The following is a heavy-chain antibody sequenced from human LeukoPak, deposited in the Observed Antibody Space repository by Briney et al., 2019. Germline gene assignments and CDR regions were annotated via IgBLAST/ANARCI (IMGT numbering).Heavy chain of an antibody. V-gene: IGHV3-15*07. CDR2: IKSKTDGGTT. CDR3: ARDKSSGYYYFDY. J-gene: IGHJ4*02. CDR1: GFTFSNAW. Sequence: GGSLRLSCAASGFTFSNAWMNWVRQAPGKGLEWVGRIKSKTDGGTTDYAAPVKGRFTISRDDSKNTLYLQMNSLRAEDTALYYCARDKSSGYYYFDYWGQGTLVTVSS. D-gene: IGHD3-22*01.